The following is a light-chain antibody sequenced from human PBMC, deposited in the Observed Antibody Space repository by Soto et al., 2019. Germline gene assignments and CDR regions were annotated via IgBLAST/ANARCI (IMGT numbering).Light chain of an antibody. Sequence: DIQMTQSPSTLSASVGDRVTITCRASQRISSWLAWYQQKLGRAPRLLIYDASSLESGVPSRFSGSGYGTEFTLTFSSLQPDDFATYYCQQYNTYSSLTFGGGTKVEIK. V-gene: IGKV1-5*01. CDR1: QRISSW. J-gene: IGKJ4*01. CDR2: DAS. CDR3: QQYNTYSSLT.